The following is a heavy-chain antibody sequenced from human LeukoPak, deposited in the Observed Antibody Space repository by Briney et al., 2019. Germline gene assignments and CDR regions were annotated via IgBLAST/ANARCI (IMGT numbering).Heavy chain of an antibody. Sequence: PGGSLRLSCAASGFTFSDYYMSWIRQAPGKGLEWIGEINHSGSTNYNPSLKSRVTISVDTSKNQFSLKLSSVTAADTAVYYCARGETGYSSSWYGYWGQGTLVTVSS. CDR1: GFTFSDYY. V-gene: IGHV4-34*01. D-gene: IGHD6-13*01. CDR3: ARGETGYSSSWYGY. CDR2: INHSGST. J-gene: IGHJ4*02.